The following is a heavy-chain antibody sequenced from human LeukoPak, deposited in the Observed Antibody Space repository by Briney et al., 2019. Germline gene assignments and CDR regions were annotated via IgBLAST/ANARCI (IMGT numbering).Heavy chain of an antibody. V-gene: IGHV3-11*01. J-gene: IGHJ4*02. Sequence: GGSLRLSCAASGLTFSDNYMTWVRQAPGKGLGWLSYISGNGGVIQCADSVKGRFTISRDDSKNTLYLQMRNLRADDTAVYYCAKDGAWLRFDDWGQGILVTVSS. CDR1: GLTFSDNY. CDR2: ISGNGGVI. CDR3: AKDGAWLRFDD. D-gene: IGHD5-12*01.